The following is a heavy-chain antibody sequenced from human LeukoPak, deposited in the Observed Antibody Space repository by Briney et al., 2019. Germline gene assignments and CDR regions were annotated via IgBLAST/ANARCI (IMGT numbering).Heavy chain of an antibody. Sequence: GGSLRLSCAASGFTFSSYWMSWVRQAPGKGLEWVANIKQDGSEKYYVDSVKGRFTISRDNAKNSLYLQMNSLRAEDTAVYYCARASPGYYYDSSGYLDYWGQGTPVTVSS. CDR2: IKQDGSEK. V-gene: IGHV3-7*01. J-gene: IGHJ4*02. D-gene: IGHD3-22*01. CDR1: GFTFSSYW. CDR3: ARASPGYYYDSSGYLDY.